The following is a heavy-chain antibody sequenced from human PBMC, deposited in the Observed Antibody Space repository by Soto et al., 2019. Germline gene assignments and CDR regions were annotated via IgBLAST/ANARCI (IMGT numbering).Heavy chain of an antibody. Sequence: PGQPLRLSCAASAFTFSRYSMNCDRQAPGNVLEWVSPISSSSSYIYYADSVKGRFTISRDNANNSLYLQMNSLRAEDTAVYYCASEGYGGMDLWGQGTTVTVYS. D-gene: IGHD5-12*01. V-gene: IGHV3-21*01. J-gene: IGHJ6*02. CDR3: ASEGYGGMDL. CDR1: AFTFSRYS. CDR2: ISSSSSYI.